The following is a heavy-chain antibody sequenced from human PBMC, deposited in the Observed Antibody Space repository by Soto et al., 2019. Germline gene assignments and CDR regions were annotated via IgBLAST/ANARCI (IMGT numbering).Heavy chain of an antibody. CDR1: GVSVSSGDYD. CDR3: GRLRGSEHGLGRAWLDP. D-gene: IGHD5-12*01. CDR2: INYRGST. V-gene: IGHV4-30-4*01. Sequence: QVQLQESGPGLVKPSQTLSLTCTVFGVSVSSGDYDWSWIRQPPGKGLEWIGHINYRGSTNYNPSPRSRVTMSVAPSKYPFDLKLTPVTASDTAVSYCGRLRGSEHGLGRAWLDPWGQGTVVLVSS. J-gene: IGHJ5*02.